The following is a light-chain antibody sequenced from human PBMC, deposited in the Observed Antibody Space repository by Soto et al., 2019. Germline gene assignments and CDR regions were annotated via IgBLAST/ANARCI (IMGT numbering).Light chain of an antibody. Sequence: QMPQSPFTLSASVGDRVPIPCRARQSVSSRLALHPQPHGNAQKCMISDASNLTSGVPSRFSGSGSGTEFTLTISSLQPDDFATYYCQQDNSYPWTGGQGTQG. CDR1: QSVSSR. V-gene: IGKV1-5*01. CDR2: DAS. J-gene: IGKJ1*01. CDR3: QQDNSYPWT.